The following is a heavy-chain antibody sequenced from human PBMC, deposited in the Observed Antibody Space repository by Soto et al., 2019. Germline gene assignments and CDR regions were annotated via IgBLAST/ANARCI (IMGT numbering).Heavy chain of an antibody. J-gene: IGHJ4*02. CDR1: GFTFSSYS. CDR3: ARLLYYYDTGGYSH. V-gene: IGHV3-21*01. CDR2: ISSSSSYI. D-gene: IGHD3-22*01. Sequence: EVQLVESGGGLVKPGGSLRLSCAASGFTFSSYSMNWVRQAPGKGLEWVSSISSSSSYIYYADSVKGRFTISRDNAKNSLYLQMNSRRAEDTAVYYCARLLYYYDTGGYSHWGQGTLVTVSS.